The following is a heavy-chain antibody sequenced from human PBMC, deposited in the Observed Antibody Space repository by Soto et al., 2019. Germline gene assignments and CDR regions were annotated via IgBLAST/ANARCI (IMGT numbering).Heavy chain of an antibody. D-gene: IGHD2-2*01. Sequence: ESLKISCTGSGCPFNTFWISWVRQMPGKGLEWMGRIDPGDFSDSYANYSPSFQGHVTISVDKSTNTAYLQWGSLKASDTAIYYCARLYCTTTTCDSWFDPWGQGTLVTVSS. CDR1: GCPFNTFW. CDR3: ARLYCTTTTCDSWFDP. CDR2: IDPGDFSDSYA. J-gene: IGHJ5*02. V-gene: IGHV5-10-1*01.